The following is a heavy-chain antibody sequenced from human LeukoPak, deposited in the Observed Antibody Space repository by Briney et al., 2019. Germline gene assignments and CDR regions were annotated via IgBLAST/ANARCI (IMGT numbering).Heavy chain of an antibody. V-gene: IGHV3-21*01. Sequence: TGTSLRLSCAASGFTFSSYSITWVRQAPGKGLEWVSSISSSSSYIYYADSVKGRFTISRDNAKNSLYLQMNSLRAEDTAVYYCARGPSYGSGSYYPSYYFDYWGQGTLVTVSS. CDR3: ARGPSYGSGSYYPSYYFDY. D-gene: IGHD3-10*01. J-gene: IGHJ4*02. CDR2: ISSSSSYI. CDR1: GFTFSSYS.